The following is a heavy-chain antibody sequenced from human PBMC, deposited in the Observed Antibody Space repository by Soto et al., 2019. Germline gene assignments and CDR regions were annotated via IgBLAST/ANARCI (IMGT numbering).Heavy chain of an antibody. CDR3: ARSIVVVTALDY. CDR2: IYYSGSI. CDR1: GGSISSSSYY. Sequence: SETLSLTCTVSGGSISSSSYYWGWIRQPPGKGLEWIGSIYYSGSIYYNPSLKSRVTISVDTSKNQFSLKLSSVTAADTAVYYCARSIVVVTALDYWGQGTLVTVSS. J-gene: IGHJ4*02. V-gene: IGHV4-39*01. D-gene: IGHD2-21*02.